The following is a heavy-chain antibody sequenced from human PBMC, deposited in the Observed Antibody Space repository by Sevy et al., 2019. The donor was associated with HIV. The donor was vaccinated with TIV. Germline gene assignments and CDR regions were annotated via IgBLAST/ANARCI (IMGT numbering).Heavy chain of an antibody. J-gene: IGHJ4*02. CDR2: IFWDDEK. D-gene: IGHD4-4*01. V-gene: IGHV2-5*02. CDR1: GFSLNTSGVG. Sequence: SGPTLVKPAQTLTLTCSFSGFSLNTSGVGVGWIRLPPGKALEWLALIFWDDEKRYSPPLKNRLTITKDTSKNQVVLTMTNMDPVDTATYCCARFLKGDYTNYFDSWDQGSLVTVSS. CDR3: ARFLKGDYTNYFDS.